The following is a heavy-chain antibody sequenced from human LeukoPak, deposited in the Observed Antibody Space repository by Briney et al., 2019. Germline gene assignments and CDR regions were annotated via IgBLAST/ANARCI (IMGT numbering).Heavy chain of an antibody. Sequence: GGSLRLSCAASGFTFSSYAMHWVRQAPGKGLEWVAVISYDGSNKYYADSVKGRFTISRDNSKNTLYLQMNSLRAEDTAVYYCARDEVASGWKILDCWGQGTLVTVSS. CDR1: GFTFSSYA. V-gene: IGHV3-30-3*01. J-gene: IGHJ4*02. CDR3: ARDEVASGWKILDC. D-gene: IGHD6-19*01. CDR2: ISYDGSNK.